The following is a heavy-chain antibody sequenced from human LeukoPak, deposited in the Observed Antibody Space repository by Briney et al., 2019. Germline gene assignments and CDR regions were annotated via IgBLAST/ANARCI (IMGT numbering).Heavy chain of an antibody. CDR3: VRDFRFLEDY. V-gene: IGHV3-48*01. CDR2: ISTSSGIT. D-gene: IGHD3-3*01. J-gene: IGHJ4*02. CDR1: GFSFSSYS. Sequence: PGGSLRLSCAASGFSFSSYSVNWVRQAPGKGLEWVSYISTSSGITYYADSVQGRFTISRDNAKNSLYLQMNSLRAEDTAVYYCVRDFRFLEDYWGQGTLVTVSS.